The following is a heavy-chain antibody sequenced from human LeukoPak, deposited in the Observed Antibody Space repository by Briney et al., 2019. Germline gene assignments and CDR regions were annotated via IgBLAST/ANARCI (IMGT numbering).Heavy chain of an antibody. D-gene: IGHD4-17*01. J-gene: IGHJ2*01. V-gene: IGHV3-74*01. CDR2: INSDGIRT. CDR3: ARGGYGAYYFDL. CDR1: GFTFSNYW. Sequence: GGSLRLSCAASGFTFSNYWMHWVRQTPGKGLVRVSRINSDGIRTNYADSVKGRFTISRDNAENTLYLQMNNLRAEDTAVHYCARGGYGAYYFDLWGRGTLVTVSS.